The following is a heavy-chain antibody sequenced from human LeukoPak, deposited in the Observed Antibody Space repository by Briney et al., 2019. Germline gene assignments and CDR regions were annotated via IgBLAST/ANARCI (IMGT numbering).Heavy chain of an antibody. CDR2: INWNGGST. V-gene: IGHV3-20*04. CDR3: SRDGDSSGWPPGGGAFDI. Sequence: GGSLRLSCAASGFTFDDYGTSWVRQAPGKGLEWVSGINWNGGSTGYADSVKGRFTISRDNAKNSLYLQMNSLRAEDTALDYCSRDGDSSGWPPGGGAFDIWGQGTMVTVSS. J-gene: IGHJ3*02. CDR1: GFTFDDYG. D-gene: IGHD6-19*01.